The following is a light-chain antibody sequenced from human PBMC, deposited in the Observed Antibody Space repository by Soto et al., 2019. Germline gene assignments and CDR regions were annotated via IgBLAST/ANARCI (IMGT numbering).Light chain of an antibody. CDR1: QSVGSK. J-gene: IGKJ1*01. V-gene: IGKV3D-15*01. CDR2: DAS. CDR3: QQYGSSPRT. Sequence: EIVMTQSPPTLSVSPGERATLSCRASQSVGSKLAWYQQRPGQAPRLLIYDASNRATGIPARFSGSGSGTEFSLTISSLQSEDFAVYYCQQYGSSPRTFGQGTKVDIK.